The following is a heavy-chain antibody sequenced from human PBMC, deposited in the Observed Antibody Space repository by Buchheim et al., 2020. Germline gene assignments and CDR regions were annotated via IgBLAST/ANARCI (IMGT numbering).Heavy chain of an antibody. CDR1: GYSFTGYY. J-gene: IGHJ4*02. V-gene: IGHV1-46*01. CDR2: INPGGGGT. D-gene: IGHD1-1*01. Sequence: QVQLVQSGAEVKKPGASVKVSCKASGYSFTGYYVHWVRQAPGQGLEWMGLINPGGGGTSYAQKFQGRVTMTRDTSTTIVYMELSSLRSEDTAVFYCARLSYNSFDSWGQGTL. CDR3: ARLSYNSFDS.